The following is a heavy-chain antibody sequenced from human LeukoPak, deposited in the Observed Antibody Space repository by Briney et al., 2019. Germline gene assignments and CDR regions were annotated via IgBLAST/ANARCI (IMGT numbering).Heavy chain of an antibody. CDR3: AKDKGISGSYYHY. D-gene: IGHD1-26*01. J-gene: IGHJ4*02. V-gene: IGHV3-23*01. Sequence: GGSLRLSCAASGFTFSNYAMGWVRQAPGKGLEWHSAISGSGGSTYYPDSLKGRFTISRDNSKNTLYLQMNSLRVEDTAVYYCAKDKGISGSYYHYWGQGTLVTVSS. CDR2: ISGSGGST. CDR1: GFTFSNYA.